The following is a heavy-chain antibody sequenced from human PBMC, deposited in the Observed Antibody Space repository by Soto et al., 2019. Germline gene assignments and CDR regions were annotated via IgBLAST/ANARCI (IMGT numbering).Heavy chain of an antibody. D-gene: IGHD1-20*01. J-gene: IGHJ4*02. CDR2: INSDGSST. CDR3: VRDNFGVDY. CDR1: GFTFSNYW. V-gene: IGHV3-74*01. Sequence: PGGSLRLSCAASGFTFSNYWMQWVRQAPGKGLVRVSHINSDGSSTTYADSVKGRFTISRDNAKNTLYMQMNSLGAEDTAVYFCVRDNFGVDYWGQGTLVTVSS.